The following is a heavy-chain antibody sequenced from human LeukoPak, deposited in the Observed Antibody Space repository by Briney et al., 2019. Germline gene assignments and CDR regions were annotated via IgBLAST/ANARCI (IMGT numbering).Heavy chain of an antibody. D-gene: IGHD3-22*01. V-gene: IGHV3-48*04. J-gene: IGHJ4*02. CDR1: GFTFSSYS. CDR2: ISSSSSTI. Sequence: PGGSLRLSCAASGFTFSSYSMNWVRQAPGKGLEWVSYISSSSSTIYYADSVKGRFTISRDNAKNSLYLQMNSLRAEDTAVYYCARDSYYDSSGYYYQLDYWGQGTLVTVSS. CDR3: ARDSYYDSSGYYYQLDY.